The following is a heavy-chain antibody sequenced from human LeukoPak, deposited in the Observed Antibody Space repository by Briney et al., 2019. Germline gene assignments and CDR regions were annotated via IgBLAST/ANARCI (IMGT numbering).Heavy chain of an antibody. V-gene: IGHV3-74*01. Sequence: GGSLRLSCAACGFTFSSSWMHWVRQAPGKGLVWVSRIKSDGRSTSYADSVKGRFTISRDNAKNTLYLQMNSLRAEDTAVYYCARGYVTKYYDSGGYYHYFDFWGQGTLVTVSS. D-gene: IGHD3-22*01. CDR3: ARGYVTKYYDSGGYYHYFDF. CDR2: IKSDGRST. CDR1: GFTFSSSW. J-gene: IGHJ4*02.